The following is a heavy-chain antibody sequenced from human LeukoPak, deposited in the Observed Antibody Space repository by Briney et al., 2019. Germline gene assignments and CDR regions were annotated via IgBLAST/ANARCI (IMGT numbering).Heavy chain of an antibody. CDR1: GGSIRSYY. CDR2: IYYSGST. Sequence: SETLSLTCTVSGGSIRSYYWSWIRQPPGKGLEWIGYIYYSGSTNYNPSLKSRVTISVDTPKNQLSLKLTSVTAADTAVYYCARELGATVVNYGMDVWGQGTTVTASS. J-gene: IGHJ6*02. V-gene: IGHV4-59*01. D-gene: IGHD4-23*01. CDR3: ARELGATVVNYGMDV.